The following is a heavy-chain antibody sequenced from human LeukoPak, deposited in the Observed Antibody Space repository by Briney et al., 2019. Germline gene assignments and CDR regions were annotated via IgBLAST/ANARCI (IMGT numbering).Heavy chain of an antibody. V-gene: IGHV3-30*18. D-gene: IGHD3-3*01. CDR3: AKDQGITIFGVVISPYGMDV. CDR1: GFTFSSYA. Sequence: GGSLRLSCAASGFTFSSYAMSWVRQAPGKGLEWVAVISYDGSNKYYADSVKGRFTISRDNSKNTLYLQMNSLRAEDTAVYYCAKDQGITIFGVVISPYGMDVWGQGTTVTVSS. CDR2: ISYDGSNK. J-gene: IGHJ6*02.